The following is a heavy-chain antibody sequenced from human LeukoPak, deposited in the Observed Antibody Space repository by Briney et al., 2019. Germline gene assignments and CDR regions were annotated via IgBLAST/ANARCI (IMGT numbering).Heavy chain of an antibody. D-gene: IGHD1-26*01. V-gene: IGHV3-64*01. CDR3: ARRGSYYGDSTDY. CDR1: GFTFSSYA. CDR2: TSSNGGST. J-gene: IGHJ4*02. Sequence: GGSLRLSCAASGFTFSSYAMHWVRQAPGKGLQYVSATSSNGGSTYYANSLKGRFTISRDNSKNTLYLQMGSLRAEDMAVYYCARRGSYYGDSTDYWGQGTLVTVSS.